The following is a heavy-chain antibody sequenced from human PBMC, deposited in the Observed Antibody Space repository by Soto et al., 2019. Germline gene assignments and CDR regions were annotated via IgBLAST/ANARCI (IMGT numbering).Heavy chain of an antibody. J-gene: IGHJ4*02. V-gene: IGHV4-31*03. CDR2: IYYSGST. CDR3: ARGDYDILTGYPIDY. CDR1: GGSISSGGYY. Sequence: QVQLQESGPGLVKPSQTLSLTCTVSGGSISSGGYYWSWIRQHPGKGLEWIGYIYYSGSTYYNPSLKSRVIISVDTSKNQFSLKLSSVTAADTAVYYCARGDYDILTGYPIDYWGQGTLVTVSS. D-gene: IGHD3-9*01.